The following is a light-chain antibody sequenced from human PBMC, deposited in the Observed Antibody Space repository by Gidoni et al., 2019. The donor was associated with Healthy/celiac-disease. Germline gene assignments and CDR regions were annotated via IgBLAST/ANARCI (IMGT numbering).Light chain of an antibody. J-gene: IGKJ3*01. CDR1: QSVLYSSNNKNY. CDR2: WAS. Sequence: DIVMTQSPDSPAVSPGERATINCKSSQSVLYSSNNKNYLAWYQKKPGPPPKLLIYWASTRESGVPDRFSGSGSGTDFTLTISSLQAEDVAVYYCQQYYSTPFTFGPGTKVDIK. V-gene: IGKV4-1*01. CDR3: QQYYSTPFT.